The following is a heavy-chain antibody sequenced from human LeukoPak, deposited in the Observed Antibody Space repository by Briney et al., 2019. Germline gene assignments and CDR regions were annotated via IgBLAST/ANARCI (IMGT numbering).Heavy chain of an antibody. V-gene: IGHV1-2*02. Sequence: ASVKVSCKASGYTFTGYYMHWVRQAPGQGLEWMGWINPNSGGTNYAQKFQGRVTMTRDTSISTAYMELSRLRSDDTAVYYCAREVWYSGSYLYYYYGMDVWGQGTTVTVSS. CDR3: AREVWYSGSYLYYYYGMDV. D-gene: IGHD1-26*01. CDR1: GYTFTGYY. J-gene: IGHJ6*02. CDR2: INPNSGGT.